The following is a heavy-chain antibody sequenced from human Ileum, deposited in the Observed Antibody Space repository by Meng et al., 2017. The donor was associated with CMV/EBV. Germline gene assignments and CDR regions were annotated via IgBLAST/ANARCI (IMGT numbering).Heavy chain of an antibody. J-gene: IGHJ4*02. CDR3: ARERRYYGSGSYYTAH. CDR1: GGSTSSGDYY. Sequence: QLQESAPGPVKPSQTLPLTCTGSGGSTSSGDYYWSWIRQPPGKGLEWIGYIYYSGSTYYNPSLKSRVTISVDTSKNQFSLKLSSVTAADTAVYYCARERRYYGSGSYYTAHWGQGTLVTVSS. V-gene: IGHV4-30-4*08. D-gene: IGHD3-10*01. CDR2: IYYSGST.